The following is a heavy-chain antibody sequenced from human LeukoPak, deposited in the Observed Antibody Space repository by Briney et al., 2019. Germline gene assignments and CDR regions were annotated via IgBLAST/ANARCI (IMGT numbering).Heavy chain of an antibody. CDR1: GYTFTSYY. D-gene: IGHD5-12*01. CDR2: INPNSGGT. J-gene: IGHJ5*02. Sequence: ASVKVSCKASGYTFTSYYMHWVRQAPGQGLEWMGWINPNSGGTNYAQKFQGRVTMTRDTSISTAYMELSRLRSDDTAVYYCASYRVVADQVENWFDPWGQGTLVTVSS. V-gene: IGHV1-2*02. CDR3: ASYRVVADQVENWFDP.